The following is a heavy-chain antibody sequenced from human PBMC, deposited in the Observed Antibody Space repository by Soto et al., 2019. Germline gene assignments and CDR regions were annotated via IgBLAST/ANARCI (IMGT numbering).Heavy chain of an antibody. Sequence: GESLKISCKGSGYSFTSYWIGWVRQMTGKGLEWMGIIYPGDSDTRYSPSFQGQVPISADKSISTAYLQWSSLKASDTAMYYCARHRNYDFWSGYYAAYMDVWGKGTTVTVSS. CDR2: IYPGDSDT. CDR1: GYSFTSYW. CDR3: ARHRNYDFWSGYYAAYMDV. D-gene: IGHD3-3*01. V-gene: IGHV5-51*01. J-gene: IGHJ6*03.